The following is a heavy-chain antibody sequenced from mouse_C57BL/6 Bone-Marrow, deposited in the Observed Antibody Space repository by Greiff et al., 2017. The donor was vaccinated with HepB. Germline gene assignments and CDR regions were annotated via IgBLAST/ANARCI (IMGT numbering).Heavy chain of an antibody. V-gene: IGHV1-55*01. Sequence: QVQLQQPGAELVKPGASVKMSCKASGYTFTSYWITWVKQRPGQGLEWIGDIYPGSGSTNYNEKFKSKATLTVDTSSSTAYMQLSSLTSEGSAVYYCASQNYYYGSSYSFDYWGQGTTLTVAS. CDR3: ASQNYYYGSSYSFDY. D-gene: IGHD1-1*01. CDR1: GYTFTSYW. CDR2: IYPGSGST. J-gene: IGHJ2*01.